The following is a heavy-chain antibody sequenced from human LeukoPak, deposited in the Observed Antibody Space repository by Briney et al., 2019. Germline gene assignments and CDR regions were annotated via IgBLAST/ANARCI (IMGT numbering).Heavy chain of an antibody. Sequence: GGSLRLSCAASGFTVSSNYMSWVRQPPGKGLEWVSVIYSGGSTYYAASVKGRFTISRDNFKNTLYLQMNSLRADDTAVYYCATGVVWGSSDYWGQGTLVIVSS. CDR3: ATGVVWGSSDY. CDR1: GFTVSSNY. D-gene: IGHD3-16*01. J-gene: IGHJ4*02. V-gene: IGHV3-53*01. CDR2: IYSGGST.